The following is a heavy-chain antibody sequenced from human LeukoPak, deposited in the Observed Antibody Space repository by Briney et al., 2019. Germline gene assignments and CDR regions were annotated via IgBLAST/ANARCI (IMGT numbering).Heavy chain of an antibody. Sequence: SETLSLTCAVYGGSFSGYYWSWIRQPPGNGLEWIGEINHSGSTNYNPSLKSRVTISVDTSKNQFSLKLSSVTAADTAVYYCASSCSSTSCYYYYYYGMDVWGQGTTVTVSS. CDR2: INHSGST. V-gene: IGHV4-34*01. J-gene: IGHJ6*02. CDR1: GGSFSGYY. D-gene: IGHD2-2*01. CDR3: ASSCSSTSCYYYYYYGMDV.